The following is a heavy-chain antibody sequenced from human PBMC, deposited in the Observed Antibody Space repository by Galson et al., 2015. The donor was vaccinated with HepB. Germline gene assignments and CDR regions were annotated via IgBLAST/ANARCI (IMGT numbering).Heavy chain of an antibody. V-gene: IGHV6-1*01. J-gene: IGHJ6*02. CDR2: TYYRSKWSN. Sequence: CAISGDSVSSNSATWDWFRQSPSRGLEWLGRTYYRSKWSNDYAPFMKSRVIINPDTSKNQFSLRLRSVTAADTAVYYCARTSVRSTVANVIYQYYGMDVWGQGTTVTVSS. D-gene: IGHD2-15*01. CDR3: ARTSVRSTVANVIYQYYGMDV. CDR1: GDSVSSNSAT.